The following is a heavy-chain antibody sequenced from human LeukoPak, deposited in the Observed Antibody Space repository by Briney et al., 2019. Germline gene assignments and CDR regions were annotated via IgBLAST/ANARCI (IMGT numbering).Heavy chain of an antibody. D-gene: IGHD6-13*01. CDR3: AKRYSSSPTGFDY. CDR2: ISYDGSNK. J-gene: IGHJ4*02. Sequence: GGSLRLSCAASGFTFSSYAMHWVRQAPGKGLEWVAVISYDGSNKYYADSVKGRFTISRDNSKNTLYLQMNSLRAEDTAVYYCAKRYSSSPTGFDYWGQGTLVTVSS. CDR1: GFTFSSYA. V-gene: IGHV3-30-3*01.